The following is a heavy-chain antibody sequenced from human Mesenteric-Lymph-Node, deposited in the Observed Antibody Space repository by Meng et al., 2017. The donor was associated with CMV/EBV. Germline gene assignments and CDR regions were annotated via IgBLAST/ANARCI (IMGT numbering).Heavy chain of an antibody. J-gene: IGHJ5*02. CDR3: AKGLNHLQPS. V-gene: IGHV3-7*03. CDR2: INQDGSEK. CDR1: GFTSSNYW. D-gene: IGHD5/OR15-5a*01. Sequence: GESLKISCAASGFTSSNYWMNWVRQAPGKGLEWVANINQDGSEKYYVGSVKGRFTISRDNRKNFLYLQMNSLRTEDTALYYCAKGLNHLQPSWGQGTLVTVSS.